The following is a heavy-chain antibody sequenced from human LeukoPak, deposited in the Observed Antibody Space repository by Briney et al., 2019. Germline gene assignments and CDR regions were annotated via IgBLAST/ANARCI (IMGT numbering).Heavy chain of an antibody. J-gene: IGHJ4*02. CDR2: IRFDGRDK. V-gene: IGHV3-30*02. D-gene: IGHD2-2*01. CDR1: GFTFSSYG. Sequence: GGSLRLSCAASGFTFSSYGMNWVRQAPGKGLEWVAFIRFDGRDKYYADSVKGRFTISRDNSKSTLDLQMNSLRVEDTAVYYCAKDRYSTSSTFTVNPFDYWGQGILVTVSS. CDR3: AKDRYSTSSTFTVNPFDY.